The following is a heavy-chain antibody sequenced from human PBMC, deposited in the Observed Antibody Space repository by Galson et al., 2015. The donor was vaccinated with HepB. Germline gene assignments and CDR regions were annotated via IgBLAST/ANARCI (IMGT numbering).Heavy chain of an antibody. CDR3: ARDLLGWELQPTADH. Sequence: SLRLSCAASGFTFSSYWMHWVRQAPGKGLVWVPRINSDGRSTSYADSVKGRFTISRDNAKNTLFLHMTSLRAEDTAVYYCARDLLGWELQPTADHWGQGTLVTVSS. CDR2: INSDGRST. V-gene: IGHV3-74*01. D-gene: IGHD1-26*01. CDR1: GFTFSSYW. J-gene: IGHJ4*02.